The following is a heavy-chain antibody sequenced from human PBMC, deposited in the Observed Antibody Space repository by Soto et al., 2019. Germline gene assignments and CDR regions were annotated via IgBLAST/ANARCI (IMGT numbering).Heavy chain of an antibody. CDR1: GFTFSSYA. CDR3: ARGRGIVVVTAIDI. V-gene: IGHV3-30-3*01. J-gene: IGHJ4*02. D-gene: IGHD2-21*02. CDR2: ISYDGSNK. Sequence: GGSLRLSCAASGFTFSSYAMRWVRQAPGKGLEWVAVISYDGSNKYYADSVKGRFTISRDNSKNTLYLQMNSLRAEDTAVYYCARGRGIVVVTAIDIWGQGTLVTVSS.